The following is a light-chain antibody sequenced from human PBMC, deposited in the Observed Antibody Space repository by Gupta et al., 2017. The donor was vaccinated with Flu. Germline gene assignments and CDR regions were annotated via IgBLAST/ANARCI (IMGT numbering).Light chain of an antibody. CDR3: AAWDDRLNGPV. V-gene: IGLV1-44*01. Sequence: QSVLTQPPSASGTPGQRVTFSCSGGSSNTRRNVVHWYQQLPGAAPKLLIYSNDRRASGVADRFSGSKYGTSASLAISGLQSEDEAVYFCAAWDDRLNGPVFGGGTKVTVL. J-gene: IGLJ3*02. CDR1: SSNTRRNV. CDR2: SND.